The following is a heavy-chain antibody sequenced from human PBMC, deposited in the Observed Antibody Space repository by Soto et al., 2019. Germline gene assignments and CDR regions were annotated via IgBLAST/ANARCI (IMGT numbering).Heavy chain of an antibody. J-gene: IGHJ3*02. D-gene: IGHD7-27*01. CDR2: INHSGST. Sequence: LSLTCSVYGGSFSDYYWSWIRQPPGKGLEWIGEINHSGSTNYNPSLKSRVTISVHTSKNQFSLKLSSVTAADTAVYYCARWRARLGAEINRRMDAFDIWGQGTMVTVSS. CDR3: ARWRARLGAEINRRMDAFDI. CDR1: GGSFSDYY. V-gene: IGHV4-34*01.